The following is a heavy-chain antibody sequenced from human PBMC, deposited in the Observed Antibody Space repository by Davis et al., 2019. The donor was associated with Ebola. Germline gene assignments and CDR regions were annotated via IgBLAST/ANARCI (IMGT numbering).Heavy chain of an antibody. CDR2: IKSKTDGGTT. D-gene: IGHD4-17*01. Sequence: GESLKISCVASGFTLNNAWMSWVRQAPGKGLEWVGRIKSKTDGGTTDYAAPVKGRFAMSRDDSKNTLYLQMNSLKIDDTAVYYCTTLSTVTTMYFDLWGCGTLVTVSS. V-gene: IGHV3-15*01. J-gene: IGHJ2*01. CDR3: TTLSTVTTMYFDL. CDR1: GFTLNNAW.